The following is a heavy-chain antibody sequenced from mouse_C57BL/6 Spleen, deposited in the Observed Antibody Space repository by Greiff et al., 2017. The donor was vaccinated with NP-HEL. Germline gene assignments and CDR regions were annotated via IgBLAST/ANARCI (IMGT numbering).Heavy chain of an antibody. CDR3: ARYDFYSMDY. J-gene: IGHJ4*01. CDR1: GYAFSSYW. V-gene: IGHV1-80*01. Sequence: VKLVESGAELVKPGASVKISCTASGYAFSSYWMNWVKQRPGKGLEWIGQIYPGDGDTNYTGKFKGQVTLTADKSSSTAYMQLSSLTSEDSAVYFCARYDFYSMDYWGQGTSVTVSS. CDR2: IYPGDGDT. D-gene: IGHD2-13*01.